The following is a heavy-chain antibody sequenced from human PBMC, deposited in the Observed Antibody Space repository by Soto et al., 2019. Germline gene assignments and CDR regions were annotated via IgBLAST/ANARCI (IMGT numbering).Heavy chain of an antibody. V-gene: IGHV3-23*01. CDR1: GFTFSSYA. Sequence: LRLSCAASGFTFSSYAMSWVRQAPGKGLEWVSAISGSGGSTYYADSVKGRFTISRDNSKNTLYLQMNSLRAEDTAVYYCAKGYCTNGVCSYYYYYYGTDVWGQGTTVTVSS. D-gene: IGHD2-8*01. J-gene: IGHJ6*02. CDR3: AKGYCTNGVCSYYYYYYGTDV. CDR2: ISGSGGST.